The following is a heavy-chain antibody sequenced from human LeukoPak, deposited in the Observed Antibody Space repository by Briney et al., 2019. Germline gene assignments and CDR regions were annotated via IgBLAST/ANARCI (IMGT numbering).Heavy chain of an antibody. J-gene: IGHJ5*02. CDR3: AREGYSSGWFRL. CDR1: GFNFSSNY. Sequence: GGSLRLSCAASGFNFSSNYMSWVRQAPGKGLEWVSVIYSGGRTYYADPVKGRFTISRDNSKNTVYLQMNSLRAEDTAVYYCAREGYSSGWFRLWGQGTLVTVSS. D-gene: IGHD6-19*01. V-gene: IGHV3-53*01. CDR2: IYSGGRT.